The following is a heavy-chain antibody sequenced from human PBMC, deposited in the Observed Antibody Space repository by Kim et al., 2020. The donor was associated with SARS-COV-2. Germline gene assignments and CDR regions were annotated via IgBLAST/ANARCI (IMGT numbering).Heavy chain of an antibody. D-gene: IGHD6-13*01. V-gene: IGHV3-30-3*01. J-gene: IGHJ4*02. CDR2: ISYDGSNK. Sequence: GGSLRLSCAASGFTFSSYAMHWVRQAPGKGLEWVAVISYDGSNKYYADSVKGRFTISRDNSKNTLYLQMNSLRAEDTAVYYCARSAAGIEDLDDYWGQGTLVTVSS. CDR1: GFTFSSYA. CDR3: ARSAAGIEDLDDY.